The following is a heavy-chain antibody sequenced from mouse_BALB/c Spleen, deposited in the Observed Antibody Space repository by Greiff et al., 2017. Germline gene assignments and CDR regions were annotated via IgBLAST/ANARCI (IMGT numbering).Heavy chain of an antibody. V-gene: IGHV1S126*01. CDR1: GYSFTSYW. Sequence: VQLQQSGPQLVRPGASVKISCKASGYSFTSYWMHWVKQRPGQGLEWIGMIDPSDSDTRLNQKFKDKATLTVDKSSSTAYMQLSSPTSEDSAVYYCARSSPRLRDYWGQGTTLTVSS. CDR3: ARSSPRLRDY. CDR2: IDPSDSDT. D-gene: IGHD1-2*01. J-gene: IGHJ2*01.